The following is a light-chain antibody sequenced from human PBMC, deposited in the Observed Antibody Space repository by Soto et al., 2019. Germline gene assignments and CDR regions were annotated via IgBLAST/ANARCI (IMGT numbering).Light chain of an antibody. V-gene: IGKV1-5*03. CDR1: QSISSW. CDR3: QQYEAYPLT. Sequence: DIQLTQSPSTLSASVGDRVTITCRACQSISSWLAWYQQKPGKAPKLLVYKASSLESGVPSRFSGSGSGTEFTLTISTLQPDDFATYYCQQYEAYPLTFGGGTKVEI. J-gene: IGKJ4*01. CDR2: KAS.